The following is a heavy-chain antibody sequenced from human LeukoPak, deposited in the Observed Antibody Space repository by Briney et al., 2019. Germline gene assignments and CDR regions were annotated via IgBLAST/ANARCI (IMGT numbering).Heavy chain of an antibody. CDR3: VREYYRYDY. J-gene: IGHJ4*02. CDR2: ISPSSGGT. D-gene: IGHD3-10*01. V-gene: IGHV1-2*02. CDR1: GYTFTDYY. Sequence: ASVKVSCKSSGYTFTDYYLHRVRQAPGQGLEWMGWISPSSGGTNYPQTFQGRVTMTRDTSINTAYMELSRLRSDDTAVYYCVREYYRYDYWGQGTLVTVSS.